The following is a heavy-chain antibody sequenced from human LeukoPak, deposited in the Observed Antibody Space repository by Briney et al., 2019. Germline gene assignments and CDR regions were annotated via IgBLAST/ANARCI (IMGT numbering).Heavy chain of an antibody. V-gene: IGHV6-1*01. Sequence: SQTLSLTSALSGDSVSTNSAAWNWIRQSPSRGLEWLGRTYYRSKWYNDYAVSVKSRITINPDTSKNQFSLQLNSVTPEDTAVYYCARGSHGSYYDSSGYYDPHYGMDVWGQGTLVTVSS. CDR2: TYYRSKWYN. J-gene: IGHJ6*02. D-gene: IGHD3-22*01. CDR1: GDSVSTNSAA. CDR3: ARGSHGSYYDSSGYYDPHYGMDV.